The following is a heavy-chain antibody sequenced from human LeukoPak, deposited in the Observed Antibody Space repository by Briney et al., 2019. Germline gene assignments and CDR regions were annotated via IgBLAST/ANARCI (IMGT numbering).Heavy chain of an antibody. D-gene: IGHD2-2*01. J-gene: IGHJ6*02. CDR3: ARDLVVVVPAAHYYYYGMDV. V-gene: IGHV3-30*04. CDR1: GFTFSSYA. CDR2: ISYDGSNK. Sequence: PGGSLRLSCAASGFTFSSYAMHWVRQAPGKGLEWVAVISYDGSNKYYADSVKGRFTISRDNSKNTLYLQMNSLRAEDTAVYYCARDLVVVVPAAHYYYYGMDVWGQGTTVTVSS.